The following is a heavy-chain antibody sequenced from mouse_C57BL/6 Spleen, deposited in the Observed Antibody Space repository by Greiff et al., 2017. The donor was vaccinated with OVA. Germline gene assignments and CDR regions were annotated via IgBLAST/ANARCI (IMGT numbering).Heavy chain of an antibody. CDR1: GYTFTSYW. Sequence: QVQLQQPGAELVKPGASVKLSCKASGYTFTSYWMHWVKQRPGQGLEWIGMIHPNSGSTNYNEKFKSKATLTVDKSSSTAYMQLSSLTSEDSAVYYCARSDYYGSSSYYAMDYWGQGTSVTVSS. V-gene: IGHV1-64*01. J-gene: IGHJ4*01. D-gene: IGHD1-1*01. CDR3: ARSDYYGSSSYYAMDY. CDR2: IHPNSGST.